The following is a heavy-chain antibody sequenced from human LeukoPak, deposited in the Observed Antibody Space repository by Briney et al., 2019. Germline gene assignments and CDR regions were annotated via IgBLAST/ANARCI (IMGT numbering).Heavy chain of an antibody. CDR2: IYTSGST. CDR3: ARVRRQWLVRGAFDI. CDR1: GGSISSYY. J-gene: IGHJ3*02. D-gene: IGHD6-19*01. V-gene: IGHV4-4*07. Sequence: SETLSLTCTVSGGSISSYYWSWIRQPAGKGLEWIGRIYTSGSTNYNPSLKSRVTMTVDTSKNQFSLKLSSVTAADTAVYYCARVRRQWLVRGAFDIWGQGTMVTVSS.